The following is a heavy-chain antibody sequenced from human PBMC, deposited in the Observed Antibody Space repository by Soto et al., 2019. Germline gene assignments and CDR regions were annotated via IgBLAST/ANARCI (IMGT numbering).Heavy chain of an antibody. D-gene: IGHD3-10*01. CDR1: GYMFNTYC. CDR2: ISAYTGNI. J-gene: IGHJ4*02. Sequence: QVQLVQSGAEVKKPGASVKVSCKASGYMFNTYCITLVRQAPGQGLEWMGWISAYTGNIDYAQNLQGRVTMTIATATSTAYMALRSLSSDATAVYYCARTYGSGSYFLPFEYWGQGTLVSVSS. V-gene: IGHV1-18*01. CDR3: ARTYGSGSYFLPFEY.